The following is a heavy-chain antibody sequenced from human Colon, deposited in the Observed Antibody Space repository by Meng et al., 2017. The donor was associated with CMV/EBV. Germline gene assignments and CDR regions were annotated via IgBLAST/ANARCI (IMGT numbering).Heavy chain of an antibody. D-gene: IGHD4-23*01. V-gene: IGHV1-18*01. J-gene: IGHJ4*02. CDR2: ISAYYGTT. CDR1: GYTFVDYG. CDR3: SREVDYGGNIAFGY. Sequence: ASVKVSCKASGYTFVDYGFSWARQAPGQRLEWMGWISAYYGTTRYAQNVQGRVIMTRDISTSTVYMELRTLRSDDTAVYFCSREVDYGGNIAFGYWGQGTLVTVSS.